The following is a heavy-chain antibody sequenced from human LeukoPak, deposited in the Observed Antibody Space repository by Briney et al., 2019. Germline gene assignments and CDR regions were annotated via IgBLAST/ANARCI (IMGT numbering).Heavy chain of an antibody. CDR2: IKQDGSEK. Sequence: GGSLRLSCAASGFTFSSYGMSWVRQAPGKGLEWVANIKQDGSEKYYVDSVKGRFTLSRDNSKNTVYLQMNSLRAEDTAVYYCAKDGPFAAAGSFDHWGQGTLVTVSS. V-gene: IGHV3-7*01. D-gene: IGHD6-13*01. J-gene: IGHJ4*02. CDR3: AKDGPFAAAGSFDH. CDR1: GFTFSSYG.